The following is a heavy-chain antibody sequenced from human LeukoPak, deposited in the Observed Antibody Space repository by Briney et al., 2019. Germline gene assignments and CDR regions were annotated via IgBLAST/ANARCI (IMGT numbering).Heavy chain of an antibody. CDR2: IYYNGST. CDR3: ARHKMVRGIGYYYYMDV. Sequence: SETLSLTCTVSGGSISSSSYYWGWIRQPPGKGLEWIGSIYYNGSTYYNPSLKSRVIISVDTSKNQFSLKLSSVTAADTAVYYCARHKMVRGIGYYYYMDVWGKGATVTISS. V-gene: IGHV4-39*01. D-gene: IGHD3-10*01. J-gene: IGHJ6*03. CDR1: GGSISSSSYY.